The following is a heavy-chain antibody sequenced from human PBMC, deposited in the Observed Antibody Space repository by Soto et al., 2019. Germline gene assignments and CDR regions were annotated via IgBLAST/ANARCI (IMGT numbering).Heavy chain of an antibody. D-gene: IGHD4-4*01. CDR1: GYTFSNYY. CDR2: INPSGGST. Sequence: QVQLVQSGAEVKKPGASVRVSCKASGYTFSNYYMHWVRQAPGQGHEWMGIINPSGGSTTYAQKCPGRXXMXRXXSTSTVYMELSSLRSEDTAVYYCARYDYNGYYFDYWGQGTLVTVSS. J-gene: IGHJ4*02. CDR3: ARYDYNGYYFDY. V-gene: IGHV1-46*01.